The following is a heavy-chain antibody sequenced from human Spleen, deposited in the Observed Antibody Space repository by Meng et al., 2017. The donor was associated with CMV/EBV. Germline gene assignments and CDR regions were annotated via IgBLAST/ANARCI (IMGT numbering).Heavy chain of an antibody. J-gene: IGHJ4*02. CDR1: GITFSDAW. Sequence: GGSLRLSCAASGITFSDAWMSWVRQAPGKGLEWVGRIKSKSDGEETSYAARVKGRFTISRDDSKSIAYLQMNSLQTEDTAVYYCTRESDWNYFFDYWGQGTLVTVSS. V-gene: IGHV3-15*01. CDR2: IKSKSDGEET. CDR3: TRESDWNYFFDY. D-gene: IGHD1-7*01.